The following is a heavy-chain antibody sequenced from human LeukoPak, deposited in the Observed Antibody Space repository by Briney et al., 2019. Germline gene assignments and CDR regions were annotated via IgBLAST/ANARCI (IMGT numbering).Heavy chain of an antibody. V-gene: IGHV3-13*05. CDR2: IGTAGDP. D-gene: IGHD3-16*01. CDR1: GFTFSSYD. Sequence: GGSLRLSCAASGFTFSSYDMHWVRHATGKGLEWVSAIGTAGDPYYPGSVKGRFTISREHAKNSFYLQINSLRAGDTAVYYCARGAVGGELAYWGQGTLVTVSS. CDR3: ARGAVGGELAY. J-gene: IGHJ4*02.